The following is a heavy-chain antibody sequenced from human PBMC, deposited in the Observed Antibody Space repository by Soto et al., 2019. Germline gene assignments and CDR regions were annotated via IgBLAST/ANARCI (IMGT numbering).Heavy chain of an antibody. V-gene: IGHV1-69*02. D-gene: IGHD4-17*01. CDR3: ASNYGGNSD. J-gene: IGHJ4*02. Sequence: QVQLVQAGAEVKKPGSSVKVSCKAAGGTFSSYTISWVRQAPGQGREWMGRIIPILGIANYAQKFQGRVTITADKSTSTAYMELSSLRSEDTAVYYCASNYGGNSDWGQGTLVTVSS. CDR2: IIPILGIA. CDR1: GGTFSSYT.